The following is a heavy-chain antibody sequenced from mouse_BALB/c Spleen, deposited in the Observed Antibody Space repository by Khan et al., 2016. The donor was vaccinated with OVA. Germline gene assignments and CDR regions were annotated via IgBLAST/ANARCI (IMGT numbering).Heavy chain of an antibody. D-gene: IGHD3-3*01. V-gene: IGHV3-2*02. J-gene: IGHJ2*01. CDR2: ISYSGST. Sequence: EVQLQESGPGLVKPSQSLSLTCTVTGYSITSGYGWNWIRQFPGNKLEWMGYISYSGSTKYNPSFKSRISITRDTSKNQFFLQFNSVTTEDTATXYCARTARIKYWGQGTTLTGSS. CDR1: GYSITSGYG. CDR3: ARTARIKY.